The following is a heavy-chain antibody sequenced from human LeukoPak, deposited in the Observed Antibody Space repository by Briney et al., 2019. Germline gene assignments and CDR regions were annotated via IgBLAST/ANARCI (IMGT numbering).Heavy chain of an antibody. Sequence: SETLSLTCTVSGGSISSSSYYWGWIRQPPGKGLEWIGSIYYSGSTYYNPSLKSRVTMSVDTSKNQFSLKLSSVTAADTAVYYCARAVHYDSGGYTDYWGQGTLVTVSS. CDR1: GGSISSSSYY. J-gene: IGHJ4*02. CDR3: ARAVHYDSGGYTDY. V-gene: IGHV4-39*07. CDR2: IYYSGST. D-gene: IGHD3-22*01.